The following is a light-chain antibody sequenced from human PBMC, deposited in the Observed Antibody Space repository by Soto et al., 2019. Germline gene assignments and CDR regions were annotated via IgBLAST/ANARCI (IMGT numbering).Light chain of an antibody. V-gene: IGKV3-11*01. Sequence: EMVLTQSPATLSLSPGERATLSCRASQSVSSYSAWYQQNPGQAPRLLIYDASNRATGIPARFSGSGSGTDFTLTISSLEPEDFAVYYCQQRSNWPTFGQGTKVDIK. J-gene: IGKJ1*01. CDR1: QSVSSY. CDR2: DAS. CDR3: QQRSNWPT.